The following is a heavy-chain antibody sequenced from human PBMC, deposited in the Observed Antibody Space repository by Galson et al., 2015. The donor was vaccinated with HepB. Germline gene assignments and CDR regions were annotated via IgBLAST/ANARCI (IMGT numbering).Heavy chain of an antibody. CDR2: INAGNGNT. J-gene: IGHJ4*02. Sequence: SVKVSCKASGYTFTPYAMHWVRQAPGQRLEWMGWINAGNGNTEYSQKFKGRVTITRDTSASTAYMELSSLRSEDTAVYHCARVKVRGVIITNSFDYWGQGTLVTVSS. D-gene: IGHD3-10*01. V-gene: IGHV1-3*01. CDR3: ARVKVRGVIITNSFDY. CDR1: GYTFTPYA.